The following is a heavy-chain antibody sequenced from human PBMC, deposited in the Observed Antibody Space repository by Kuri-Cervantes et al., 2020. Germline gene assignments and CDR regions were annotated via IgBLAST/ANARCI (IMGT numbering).Heavy chain of an antibody. D-gene: IGHD2-15*01. CDR1: GFTFSSYD. CDR3: ARVDCRGYTCYVPSHGFDI. Sequence: GESLKISCAASGFTFSSYDMHWVRQATGKGLEWVSAIGTAGDTYYPGSVKGRFTISRENAKNSWYLQMNSLRDEDTAVYYCARVDCRGYTCYVPSHGFDIWGQGTMVTVSS. V-gene: IGHV3-13*01. J-gene: IGHJ3*02. CDR2: IGTAGDT.